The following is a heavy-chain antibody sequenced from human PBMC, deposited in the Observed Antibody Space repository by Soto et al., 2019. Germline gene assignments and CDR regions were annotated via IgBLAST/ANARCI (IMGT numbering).Heavy chain of an antibody. J-gene: IGHJ4*02. Sequence: KTSETLSLTCAVYGGSFSGYYWSWIRQPPGKGLEWIGEINHSGSTNYNPSLKSRVTISVDTSKNQSSLKLSSVTAADTAVYYCGEGHYYDSSGYPRWGQGTLVTVSS. V-gene: IGHV4-34*01. CDR3: GEGHYYDSSGYPR. CDR2: INHSGST. CDR1: GGSFSGYY. D-gene: IGHD3-22*01.